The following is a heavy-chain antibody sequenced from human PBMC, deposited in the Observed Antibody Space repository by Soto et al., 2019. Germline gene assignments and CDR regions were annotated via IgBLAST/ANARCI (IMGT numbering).Heavy chain of an antibody. CDR1: GDSVSSNSAA. V-gene: IGHV6-1*01. J-gene: IGHJ4*02. CDR3: ARETYYYDSSGYYRPHFDY. CDR2: TYYRSKWYN. Sequence: PSQTLSLTCAISGDSVSSNSAAWNWIRQSPSRGLEWLGRTYYRSKWYNDYAVSVKSRITINPDTSKNQFSLQLNSVTPEDTAVYYCARETYYYDSSGYYRPHFDYWGQGTLVTVSS. D-gene: IGHD3-22*01.